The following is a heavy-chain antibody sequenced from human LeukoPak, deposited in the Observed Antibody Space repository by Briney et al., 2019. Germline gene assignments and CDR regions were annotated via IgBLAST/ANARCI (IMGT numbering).Heavy chain of an antibody. CDR1: GGSFSGYY. J-gene: IGHJ6*03. CDR2: INHSGST. Sequence: SXTLSLTCAVYGGSFSGYYWSWIRQPPGKGLEWIGEINHSGSTNYNPSLKSRVTISVDTSKNKFSLKLSSVTAADTAVYYCARGRYSYGPWGVYYYYYMDVWGKGTTVTVSS. D-gene: IGHD5-18*01. V-gene: IGHV4-34*01. CDR3: ARGRYSYGPWGVYYYYYMDV.